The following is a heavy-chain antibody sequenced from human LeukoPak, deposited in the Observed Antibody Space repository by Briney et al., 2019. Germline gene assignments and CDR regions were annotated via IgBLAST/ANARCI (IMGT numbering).Heavy chain of an antibody. J-gene: IGHJ4*02. CDR1: GFSFSSYA. V-gene: IGHV3-23*01. CDR2: ISGSGDST. CDR3: AKLSWGTYDY. Sequence: PGGSLRLSCAASGFSFSSYAMNWVRQAPGKGLEWVSAISGSGDSTFYVDSVKGRFTISRDNSKNTLFLQIHNLRAEDTAVYYCAKLSWGTYDYWGQGTLVTVSS. D-gene: IGHD7-27*01.